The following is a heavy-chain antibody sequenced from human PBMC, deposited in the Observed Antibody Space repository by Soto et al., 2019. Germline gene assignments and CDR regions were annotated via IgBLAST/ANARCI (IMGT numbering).Heavy chain of an antibody. CDR2: IYYSGST. Sequence: PSETLSLTCTVSGGSISSYYWSWIRQPPGKGLEWIGYIYYSGSTNYNPSLKSRVTISVDTSKNQFSLKLSSVTAADTAVYYCARGEQQLEFYYYYGMDVWGPGTTVNVSS. CDR1: GGSISSYY. J-gene: IGHJ6*02. V-gene: IGHV4-59*01. CDR3: ARGEQQLEFYYYYGMDV. D-gene: IGHD6-13*01.